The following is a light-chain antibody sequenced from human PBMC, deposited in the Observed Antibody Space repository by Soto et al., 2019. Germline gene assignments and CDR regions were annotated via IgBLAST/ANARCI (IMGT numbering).Light chain of an antibody. J-gene: IGKJ4*01. V-gene: IGKV3-11*01. CDR3: QQRSYWPLS. CDR2: DSS. Sequence: VLTQSPASLSVSPGERATLSCRASQSLSNYLAWYQQKPGQTPRLLIYDSSNRATGIPARFSGSGSGTDSALIISSLDHEDFAVYYCQQRSYWPLSFGGGTKVEIK. CDR1: QSLSNY.